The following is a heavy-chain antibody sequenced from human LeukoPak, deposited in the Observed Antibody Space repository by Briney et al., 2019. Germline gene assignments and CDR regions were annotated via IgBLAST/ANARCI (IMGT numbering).Heavy chain of an antibody. CDR1: GFTFSDYY. J-gene: IGHJ4*02. CDR3: ARGRWELEF. D-gene: IGHD3-10*01. V-gene: IGHV3-11*06. Sequence: WGSLRLSCSASGFTFSDYYMSWIRRAPGKGLEWLSYISTSSSYTNYADSVKGRFTISRDNAKNSLYLQMNSLGADDTAVYYCARGRWELEFGGQGTLVTVSS. CDR2: ISTSSSYT.